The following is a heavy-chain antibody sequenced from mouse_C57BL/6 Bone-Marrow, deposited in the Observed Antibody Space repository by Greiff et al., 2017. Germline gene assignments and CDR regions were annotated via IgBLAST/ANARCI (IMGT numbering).Heavy chain of an antibody. CDR3: ARDLGPFDY. Sequence: EVKLMESGGGLVKPGGSLKLSCAASGFTFSSYAMSWVRQTPEKRLEWVATISDGASYTYYPDNVKGRFTISRDNAKNNLYLQMSHLKSEDTAMYYCARDLGPFDYWGQGTTLTVSS. D-gene: IGHD4-1*01. V-gene: IGHV5-4*01. CDR2: ISDGASYT. J-gene: IGHJ2*01. CDR1: GFTFSSYA.